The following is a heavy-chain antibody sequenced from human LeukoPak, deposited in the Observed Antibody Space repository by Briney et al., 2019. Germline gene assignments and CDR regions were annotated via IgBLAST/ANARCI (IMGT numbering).Heavy chain of an antibody. CDR3: ARIYFDWSEYFQH. CDR1: GYTFTDYY. V-gene: IGHV1-2*07. CDR2: INPNSGRT. Sequence: ASVTVSCMPSGYTFTDYYQQWVRQAPGHALGWTGWINPNSGRTNPAHKFQGRVTMTRDTSVSTAYMELSRLRSDDTAVYYCARIYFDWSEYFQHWGQGTLVTASS. J-gene: IGHJ1*01. D-gene: IGHD3-9*01.